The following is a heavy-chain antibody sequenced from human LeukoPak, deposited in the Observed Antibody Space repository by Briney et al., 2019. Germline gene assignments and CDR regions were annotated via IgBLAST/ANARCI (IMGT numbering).Heavy chain of an antibody. D-gene: IGHD2-2*02. J-gene: IGHJ4*02. CDR2: ISGGGGTT. Sequence: GGSLRLSCAASEFAFSSFAMSWVRQAPGKGLEWVSVISGGGGTTYYADSVKGRFTISGDNSKNTLYLQMNSLRAEDTAVYYCGRGGDYTTSPSYYWGQGALVTVSS. CDR3: GRGGDYTTSPSYY. CDR1: EFAFSSFA. V-gene: IGHV3-23*01.